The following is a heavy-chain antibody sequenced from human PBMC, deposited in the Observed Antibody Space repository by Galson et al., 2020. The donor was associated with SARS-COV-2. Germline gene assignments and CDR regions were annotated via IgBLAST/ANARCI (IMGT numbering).Heavy chain of an antibody. CDR2: MNPNSGNT. D-gene: IGHD6-13*01. V-gene: IGHV1-8*01. CDR3: ARKGVLAAAGHGTWFDP. Sequence: ASVKVSCKASGYTFTSYDINWVRQATGQGLEWMGWMNPNSGNTGYAQKFQGRVTMTRNTSISTAYMELSSLRSEDTAVYYCARKGVLAAAGHGTWFDPWGQGTLVTVSS. CDR1: GYTFTSYD. J-gene: IGHJ5*02.